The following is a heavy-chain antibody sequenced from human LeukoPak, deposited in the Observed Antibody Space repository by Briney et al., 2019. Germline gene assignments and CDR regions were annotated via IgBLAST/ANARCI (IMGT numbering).Heavy chain of an antibody. CDR1: GGSVSGYY. CDR3: ARANTYYYDSSGYHPYNWFDP. Sequence: SETLSLTCAVYGGSVSGYYWSWIRQPPGKGLEWVGEINQSGSTNYNPSLKSRVTISVDKSKNQFSLKLSSVTAADTAVYYCARANTYYYDSSGYHPYNWFDPWGQGTLVTVSS. V-gene: IGHV4-34*01. D-gene: IGHD3-22*01. CDR2: INQSGST. J-gene: IGHJ5*02.